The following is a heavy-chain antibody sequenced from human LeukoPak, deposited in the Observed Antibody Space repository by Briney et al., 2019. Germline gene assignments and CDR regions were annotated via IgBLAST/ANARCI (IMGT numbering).Heavy chain of an antibody. CDR3: AKETGYSGYDYYFDY. CDR2: ISYDGGNK. V-gene: IGHV3-30*18. J-gene: IGHJ4*02. Sequence: GRSLRLSCAASGFTFSSYGMHWVRQAPGKGLEWVAVISYDGGNKYYADSVKGRFTISRDNSKNTLYLQMNSLRAEDTAVYYCAKETGYSGYDYYFDYWGQGTLVTVSS. CDR1: GFTFSSYG. D-gene: IGHD5-12*01.